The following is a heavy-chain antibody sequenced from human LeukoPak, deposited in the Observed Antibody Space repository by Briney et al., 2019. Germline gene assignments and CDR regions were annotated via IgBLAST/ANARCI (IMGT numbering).Heavy chain of an antibody. V-gene: IGHV3-11*01. CDR2: ISGSGYAI. Sequence: GGSLRLSCTASGFTFSDFHMSWIRQAPGKGLQWVSHISGSGYAIHHPGSVKGRFTISRDNAKNSLYLQMNSLRVEDSAVYYCARLSGTYSRGGDHWGQGTLVTVSS. D-gene: IGHD1-26*01. CDR1: GFTFSDFH. CDR3: ARLSGTYSRGGDH. J-gene: IGHJ4*02.